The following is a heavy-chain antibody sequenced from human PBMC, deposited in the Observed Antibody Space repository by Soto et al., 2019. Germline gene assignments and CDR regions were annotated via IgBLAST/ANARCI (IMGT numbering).Heavy chain of an antibody. CDR1: VGSISSYY. Sequence: SEALSLTCTVSVGSISSYYWSWIRQPPVKGLEWIGYIYYSGSTNYNPSLKSRVTISVDTSKNQFSLKLSSVTAADTAVYYCARDVGATFDYYYGMDVWGQGTTVTVSS. V-gene: IGHV4-59*01. D-gene: IGHD1-26*01. J-gene: IGHJ6*02. CDR3: ARDVGATFDYYYGMDV. CDR2: IYYSGST.